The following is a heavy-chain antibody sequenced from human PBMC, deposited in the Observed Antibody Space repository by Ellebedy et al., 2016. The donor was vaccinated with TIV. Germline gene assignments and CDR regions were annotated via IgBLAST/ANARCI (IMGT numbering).Heavy chain of an antibody. CDR3: TRDRGHHMTDY. Sequence: MPSETLSLTCTVSGDSISSSTNYWGWIRQPPGKGLEWIGSFYYSGCTYYKPSLQSRVTLSVDSSRNQFSLKLSSVTAADTAIYYCTRDRGHHMTDYWGQGTLVTVSS. D-gene: IGHD3-10*01. CDR2: FYYSGCT. CDR1: GDSISSSTNY. J-gene: IGHJ4*02. V-gene: IGHV4-39*07.